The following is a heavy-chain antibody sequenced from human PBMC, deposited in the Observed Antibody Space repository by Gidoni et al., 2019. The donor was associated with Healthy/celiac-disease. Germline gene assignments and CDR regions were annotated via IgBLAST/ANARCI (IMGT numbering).Heavy chain of an antibody. J-gene: IGHJ4*01. CDR1: GGYFSGYY. V-gene: IGHV4-34*01. Sequence: QGQLKQWGAGLVKPSETMSLTCADEGGYFSGYYWSWIRQPPGKGLEWIGEITHSGSTNYNPSLKSRVTISVDTSKNQFSLKLSSVTAADTAVYYCARGSCSSTSCYVSKGNRFDYWGHGTLVTVSS. CDR3: ARGSCSSTSCYVSKGNRFDY. CDR2: ITHSGST. D-gene: IGHD2-2*01.